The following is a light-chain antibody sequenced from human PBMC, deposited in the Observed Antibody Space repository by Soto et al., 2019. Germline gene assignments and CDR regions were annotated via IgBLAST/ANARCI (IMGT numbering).Light chain of an antibody. CDR1: QGIAGS. Sequence: DIQLTQSPSFLSASVGDRVTITCWASQGIAGSLAWYQQKPGKPPKLLIYAESTLQSGVPSRFSGSGSGTRGTLTLSSLQPEDFATYYCQQVTSYPRTFGGGTKVEIK. J-gene: IGKJ4*01. CDR3: QQVTSYPRT. CDR2: AES. V-gene: IGKV1-9*01.